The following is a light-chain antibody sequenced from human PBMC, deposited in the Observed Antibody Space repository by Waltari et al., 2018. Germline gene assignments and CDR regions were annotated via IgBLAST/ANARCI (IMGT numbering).Light chain of an antibody. V-gene: IGKV3-20*01. Sequence: EIVLTQSPGTLSLSPGERATLSCRASQTVRTTYLAWYQQKPGQAPTLLISGPARRATGIPDRLSGSGSATDFSPTISSLEPEDFAVYYCQQYDISPLTFGGGTKVEIK. CDR2: GPA. J-gene: IGKJ4*01. CDR1: QTVRTTY. CDR3: QQYDISPLT.